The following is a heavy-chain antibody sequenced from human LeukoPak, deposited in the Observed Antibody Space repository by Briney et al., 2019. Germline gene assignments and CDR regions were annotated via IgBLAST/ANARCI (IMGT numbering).Heavy chain of an antibody. V-gene: IGHV1-69*13. CDR1: GGTFSSYA. CDR2: IIPIFGTA. J-gene: IGHJ6*02. Sequence: ASVKVSCKASGGTFSSYAISWVRQAPGQGLEWMGGIIPIFGTANYAQKFQGRVTITADESTSTAYMELSSLRSDDTAVYYCARDRQITFGGVIVPVYYYYYGMDVWGQGTTVTVSS. D-gene: IGHD3-16*02. CDR3: ARDRQITFGGVIVPVYYYYYGMDV.